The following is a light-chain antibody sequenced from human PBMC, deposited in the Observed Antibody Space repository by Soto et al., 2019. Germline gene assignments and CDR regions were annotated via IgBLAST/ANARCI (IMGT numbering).Light chain of an antibody. Sequence: DIVVTQSPDSLAVSLGERATINCKSSQNNKNYLAWYQQKAGQPPKLIIDGASTRASGVPDRFSGSGSGTDFTLTISSLQAEDVAVYYCQHYYSSWTFGQGTKVDIK. V-gene: IGKV4-1*01. CDR2: GAS. CDR1: QNNKNY. J-gene: IGKJ1*01. CDR3: QHYYSSWT.